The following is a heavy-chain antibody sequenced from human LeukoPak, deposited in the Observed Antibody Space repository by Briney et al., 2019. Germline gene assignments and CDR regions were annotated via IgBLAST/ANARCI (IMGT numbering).Heavy chain of an antibody. Sequence: PGGSLRLSCAASGLTVSSNYMIWVSQAPGKGLEWVSVIHSGGSTYYADSVKGRFTISRDNSKNTLFLQMNSLRAEDTAVYYCARNSCNSCYRGLWYFFYYWGQGTLVTVSS. CDR1: GLTVSSNY. V-gene: IGHV3-66*01. CDR2: IHSGGST. D-gene: IGHD5-18*01. J-gene: IGHJ4*02. CDR3: ARNSCNSCYRGLWYFFYY.